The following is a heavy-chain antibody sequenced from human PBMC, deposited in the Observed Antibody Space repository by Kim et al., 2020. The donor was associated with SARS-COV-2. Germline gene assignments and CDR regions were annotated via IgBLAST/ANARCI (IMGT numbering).Heavy chain of an antibody. Sequence: GGSLRLSCATSGFIFSDHFIDWVRQAPGKGLEWVGRSRDKANGHTTEYAASLKGRFTISRDESQNSLYLHMNSLKTEDTAVYYCARVIGGADSWGRGTLV. D-gene: IGHD2-15*01. CDR3: ARVIGGADS. CDR2: SRDKANGHTT. CDR1: GFIFSDHF. J-gene: IGHJ4*02. V-gene: IGHV3-72*01.